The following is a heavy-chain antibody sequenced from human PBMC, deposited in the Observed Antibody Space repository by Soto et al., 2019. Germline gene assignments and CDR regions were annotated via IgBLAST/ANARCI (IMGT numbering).Heavy chain of an antibody. V-gene: IGHV3-9*01. CDR1: GFTFDDYA. CDR3: AKDMRGGSSSSRYYYGLDV. D-gene: IGHD6-13*01. CDR2: ISWNSGTI. J-gene: IGHJ6*02. Sequence: EVQLVESGGGLVQPGRSLRLSCAASGFTFDDYAMHWVRQAPGKGLEWVSGISWNSGTIVYADSVKGRFTNSRDNAKNSLYLQMNSLRGEDTALYYCAKDMRGGSSSSRYYYGLDVWGQGTTVTVSS.